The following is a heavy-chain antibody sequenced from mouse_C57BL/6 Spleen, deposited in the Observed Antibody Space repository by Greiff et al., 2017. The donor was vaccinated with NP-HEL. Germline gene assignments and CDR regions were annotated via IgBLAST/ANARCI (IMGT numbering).Heavy chain of an antibody. D-gene: IGHD1-1*01. Sequence: QVQLQQPGAELVMPGASVKLSCKASGYTFTSYWMHWVKQRPGQGLEWIGEIDPSDSYTNYNQKFKGKSTLTVDKSSSTAYMQLSSLTSEDSAVYYCARQGFITTVVNAMDYWGQGTSVTVSS. CDR1: GYTFTSYW. J-gene: IGHJ4*01. V-gene: IGHV1-69*01. CDR2: IDPSDSYT. CDR3: ARQGFITTVVNAMDY.